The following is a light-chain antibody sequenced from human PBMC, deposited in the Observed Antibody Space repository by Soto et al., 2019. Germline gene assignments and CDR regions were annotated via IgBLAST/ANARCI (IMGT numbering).Light chain of an antibody. V-gene: IGKV3-11*01. CDR3: QQHSNWPPKT. CDR2: DAS. J-gene: IGKJ1*01. Sequence: EIVLTQSPATLYLSPGERATLSCRASQSVSSYLAWYQQKPGQAPRLLFYDASSRATGIPARFSGSGSGTDFTLTISSLEPEDFAVYYCQQHSNWPPKTFGQGTKVEI. CDR1: QSVSSY.